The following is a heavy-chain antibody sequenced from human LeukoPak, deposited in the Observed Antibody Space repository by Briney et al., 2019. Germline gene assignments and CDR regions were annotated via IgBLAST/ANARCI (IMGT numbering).Heavy chain of an antibody. V-gene: IGHV4-31*03. J-gene: IGHJ3*02. Sequence: SQTLSLTCTVSGGSISSGGYYWSWIRQHPGKGLEWIGYIYYSGSTYYNPSLKSRVTISVDTSKNQFSLKLSSVTAADTAVYYCARGAPRSGRRAFDIWGQGTMVTVSS. D-gene: IGHD3-10*01. CDR3: ARGAPRSGRRAFDI. CDR2: IYYSGST. CDR1: GGSISSGGYY.